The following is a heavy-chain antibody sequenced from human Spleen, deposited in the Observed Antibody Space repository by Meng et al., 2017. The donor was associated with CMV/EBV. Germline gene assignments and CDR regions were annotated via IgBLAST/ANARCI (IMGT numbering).Heavy chain of an antibody. J-gene: IGHJ4*02. CDR3: ARGHYSSPPPDY. Sequence: QVQLEQAGAEVKTAGASVTVCRKASGYTFTGYYRHWVRQAPGQGLEWMGWINPNSGGTNYAQKFQGRVTMTRDTSISTAYMELSRLRSDDTAVYYCARGHYSSPPPDYWGQGTLVTVSS. CDR1: GYTFTGYY. CDR2: INPNSGGT. D-gene: IGHD6-13*01. V-gene: IGHV1-2*02.